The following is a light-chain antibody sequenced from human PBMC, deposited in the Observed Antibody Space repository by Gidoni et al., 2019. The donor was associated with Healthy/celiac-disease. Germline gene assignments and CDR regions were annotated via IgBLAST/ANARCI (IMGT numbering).Light chain of an antibody. CDR2: DAS. CDR1: QSVSSY. V-gene: IGKV3-11*01. J-gene: IGKJ4*01. CDR3: QQHSNWPPRT. Sequence: EIVLTHSPATLSLSPGERATLSCMASQSVSSYLAWYQQNSCQATKLLLYDASNRATGIPARFSGSRSGTDVTLTISSREPEDFAVYYCQQHSNWPPRTFGGGTKVEIK.